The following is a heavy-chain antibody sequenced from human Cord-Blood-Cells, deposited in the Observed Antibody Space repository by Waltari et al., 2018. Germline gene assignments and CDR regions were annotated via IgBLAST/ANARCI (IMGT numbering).Heavy chain of an antibody. CDR2: INHSGST. D-gene: IGHD3-3*01. J-gene: IGHJ4*02. CDR1: GGSFGGYP. CDR3: ARGPTIFGVVIMGFDY. V-gene: IGHV4-34*01. Sequence: GQLQHWASGLLTPSETLPLTCAFEGGSFGGYPWSWILQAQGKGLEWMGEINHSGSTNYNPSLKSRVTISVDTSKNQFSLKLSSVTAADTAVYYCARGPTIFGVVIMGFDYWGQGTLVTVSS.